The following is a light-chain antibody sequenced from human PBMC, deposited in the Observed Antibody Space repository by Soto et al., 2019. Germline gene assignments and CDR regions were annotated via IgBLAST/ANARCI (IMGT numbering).Light chain of an antibody. J-gene: IGKJ5*01. V-gene: IGKV3-20*01. Sequence: EIVLTQSPGTLSLSPGERATLSCRASQSVAGSYLAWYQQKPGQAPRLLIYGASSRATGFPDRFSGSGSGTDFTLTISGLGPEDSAVYYCQQYGSSSEITFGQGTRLEIK. CDR1: QSVAGSY. CDR3: QQYGSSSEIT. CDR2: GAS.